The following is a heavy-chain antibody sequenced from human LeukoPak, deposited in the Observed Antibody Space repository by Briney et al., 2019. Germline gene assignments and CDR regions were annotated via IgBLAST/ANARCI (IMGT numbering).Heavy chain of an antibody. D-gene: IGHD4-23*01. CDR1: GGSISSYY. CDR2: IYYSGST. CDR3: ARDYGYGGNSDAFDI. Sequence: SETLSLTCTVSGGSISSYYWSWIRQPPGKGLEWIWYIYYSGSTNYNPSLKSRVTISVDTSKNQFSLKLSSVTAADTAVYYCARDYGYGGNSDAFDIWGQGTMVTISS. V-gene: IGHV4-59*01. J-gene: IGHJ3*02.